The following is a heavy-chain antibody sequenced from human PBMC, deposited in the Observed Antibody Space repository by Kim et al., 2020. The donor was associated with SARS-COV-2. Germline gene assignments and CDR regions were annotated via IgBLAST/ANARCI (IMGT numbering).Heavy chain of an antibody. CDR3: ARGRQCSSTSCYLENWFDP. CDR1: GGSFSGYY. Sequence: SETLSLTCAVYGGSFSGYYWSWIRQPPGKGLEWIGEINHSGSTNYNPSLKSRVTISVDTSKNQFSLKLSSVTAADTAVYYCARGRQCSSTSCYLENWFDP. D-gene: IGHD2-2*01. J-gene: IGHJ5*02. V-gene: IGHV4-34*01. CDR2: INHSGST.